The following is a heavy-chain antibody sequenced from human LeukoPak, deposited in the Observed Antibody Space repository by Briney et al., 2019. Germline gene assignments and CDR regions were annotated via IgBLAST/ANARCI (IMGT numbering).Heavy chain of an antibody. CDR3: ARDGSGSYYIVDY. CDR2: ISGSGGST. CDR1: GFTFSSYA. D-gene: IGHD3-10*01. Sequence: GGSLRLSCAASGFTFSSYAMSWVRQAPGKGLEWVSAISGSGGSTYYADSVKGRFTISRDNSKNSLYLQMNSLRAEDTAVYYCARDGSGSYYIVDYWGQGTLVTVSS. V-gene: IGHV3-23*01. J-gene: IGHJ4*02.